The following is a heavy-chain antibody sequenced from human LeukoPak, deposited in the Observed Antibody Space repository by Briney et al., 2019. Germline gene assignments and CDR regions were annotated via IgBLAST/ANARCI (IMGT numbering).Heavy chain of an antibody. CDR1: GGSISSSSYY. Sequence: PSETLSLTCTVSGGSISSSSYYWGWIRQPPGKGLEWIGSIYYSGSTYYNPSLKSRVTISLDTSKNQFSLKLSSVTAADTAVYYCARQNEEQLIFDYWGQGTLVTVSS. D-gene: IGHD6-13*01. V-gene: IGHV4-39*01. J-gene: IGHJ4*02. CDR3: ARQNEEQLIFDY. CDR2: IYYSGST.